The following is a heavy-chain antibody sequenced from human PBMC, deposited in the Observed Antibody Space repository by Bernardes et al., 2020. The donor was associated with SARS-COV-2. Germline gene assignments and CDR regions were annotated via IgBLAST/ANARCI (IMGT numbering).Heavy chain of an antibody. Sequence: SLRLSCAASGFTFSNAWMSWVRQAPGKGLEWVGRIKSKTDGGTTDYAAPVKGRFTISRDDSKNTLYLQMNSLKTEDTAVYYCTTDLGLNYDFWSGSRRDYYGMDVWGQGTTVTVSS. J-gene: IGHJ6*02. D-gene: IGHD3-3*01. CDR1: GFTFSNAW. CDR3: TTDLGLNYDFWSGSRRDYYGMDV. CDR2: IKSKTDGGTT. V-gene: IGHV3-15*01.